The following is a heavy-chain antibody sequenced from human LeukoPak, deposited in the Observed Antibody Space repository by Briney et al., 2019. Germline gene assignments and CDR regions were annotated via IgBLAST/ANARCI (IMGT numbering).Heavy chain of an antibody. J-gene: IGHJ5*02. Sequence: PSETLSLTCTVSGGSISSGGYFWTWVRQRPGKGLEWIGHIFYSGSTYYNPSLKSRVSISVDTSKDQFSLKVTSVTAADTAVYFCARHLSSGWSDIWGQGTLVTVSS. D-gene: IGHD6-19*01. V-gene: IGHV4-31*03. CDR1: GGSISSGGYF. CDR3: ARHLSSGWSDI. CDR2: IFYSGST.